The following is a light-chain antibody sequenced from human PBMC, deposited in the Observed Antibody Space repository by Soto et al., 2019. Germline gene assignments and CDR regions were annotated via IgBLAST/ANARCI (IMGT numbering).Light chain of an antibody. CDR1: QDIRIY. Sequence: DIQLTQSPSSLSASVGDTVTITCRASQDIRIYLAWFQQKPGKAPQSLIYAASSLQSGVPSKFSRSSSRTDFTLTINNLQPEDFATYYGQQYSRYPLTFGGGTKVEIK. CDR2: AAS. J-gene: IGKJ4*01. V-gene: IGKV1-16*02. CDR3: QQYSRYPLT.